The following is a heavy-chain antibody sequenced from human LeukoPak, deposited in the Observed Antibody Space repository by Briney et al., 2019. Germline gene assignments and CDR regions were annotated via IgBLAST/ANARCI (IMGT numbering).Heavy chain of an antibody. D-gene: IGHD6-6*01. CDR3: ASHLIAAHPFDY. CDR2: IYYSGST. Sequence: ASETLSLTCTVSGGSIGSYYWSWIRQPPGKGLEWIGYIYYSGSTNYNPSLKSRVTISVDTSKNQFSLKLSSVTAADTAVYYCASHLIAAHPFDYWGQGTLVTVSS. J-gene: IGHJ4*02. CDR1: GGSIGSYY. V-gene: IGHV4-59*01.